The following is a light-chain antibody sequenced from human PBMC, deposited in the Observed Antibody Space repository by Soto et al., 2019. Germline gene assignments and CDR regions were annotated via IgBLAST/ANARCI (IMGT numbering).Light chain of an antibody. CDR3: QQYGSSMYI. Sequence: EIVLPQSPGPLSLSPGERATLSCRASPSVSSSHLAWYQQKPGQAPRLLIYGASTRATGIPDRFSVSGSGTDFTLTISRLETDDVVVYYYQQYGSSMYIFGTGTKLEIK. CDR2: GAS. V-gene: IGKV3-20*01. J-gene: IGKJ2*01. CDR1: PSVSSSH.